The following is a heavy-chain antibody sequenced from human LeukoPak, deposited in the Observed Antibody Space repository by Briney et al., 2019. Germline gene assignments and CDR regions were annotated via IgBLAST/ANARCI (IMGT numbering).Heavy chain of an antibody. D-gene: IGHD4-11*01. CDR1: GGTFSSYA. CDR2: IIPIFGTA. V-gene: IGHV1-69*13. Sequence: SVKVSCTASGGTFSSYAISWVRQAPGQGLEWMGGIIPIFGTANYAQKFQGRVTITADESTSTAYMELSSLRSEDTAVYYCARDGFHYSNYGSYYYYYMDVWGKGTTVTVSS. J-gene: IGHJ6*03. CDR3: ARDGFHYSNYGSYYYYYMDV.